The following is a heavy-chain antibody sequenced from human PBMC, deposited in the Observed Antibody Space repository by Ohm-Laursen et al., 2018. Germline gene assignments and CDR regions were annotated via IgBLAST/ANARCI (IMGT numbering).Heavy chain of an antibody. CDR1: GGSISNYY. V-gene: IGHV4-59*01. Sequence: SETLSLTCLVSGGSISNYYWSWIRQPPGKGLEWIGYIYYSGSANYNPSIKSRVTISVDTSKNQFSLKLSSVTAADTAVYYCARGPGGYYSNYRFDYWGQGTLVTVSS. J-gene: IGHJ4*02. CDR2: IYYSGSA. D-gene: IGHD4-11*01. CDR3: ARGPGGYYSNYRFDY.